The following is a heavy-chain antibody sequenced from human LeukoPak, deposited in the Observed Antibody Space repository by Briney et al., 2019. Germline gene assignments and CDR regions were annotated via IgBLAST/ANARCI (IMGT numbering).Heavy chain of an antibody. CDR1: GFTFSSYV. CDR3: ANGDLSY. CDR2: ISSDGSST. Sequence: EGSRRLSCAASGFTFSSYVMHWGRQAPGKGLVWVSRISSDGSSTNYADSVKGRFTISRDNAKSTLYLQMNSLRAEDTAVYYCANGDLSYWGQGTLVTVSS. V-gene: IGHV3-74*01. J-gene: IGHJ4*02. D-gene: IGHD7-27*01.